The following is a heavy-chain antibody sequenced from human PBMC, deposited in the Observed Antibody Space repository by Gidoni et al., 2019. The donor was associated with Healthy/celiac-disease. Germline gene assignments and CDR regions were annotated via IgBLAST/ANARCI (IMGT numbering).Heavy chain of an antibody. V-gene: IGHV3-21*01. CDR3: ARGFYGESSLGKQKFDP. Sequence: EVQLVESGGGLVKPGGSLRLSCAASGFTFSSYSMNWFRQAPGKGLGWVSSISISSSYIYYADSVKGRFTISRDNAKNSLYLQMNSLRAEDTAVYYCARGFYGESSLGKQKFDPWGQGTLVTVSS. J-gene: IGHJ5*02. CDR2: ISISSSYI. D-gene: IGHD4-17*01. CDR1: GFTFSSYS.